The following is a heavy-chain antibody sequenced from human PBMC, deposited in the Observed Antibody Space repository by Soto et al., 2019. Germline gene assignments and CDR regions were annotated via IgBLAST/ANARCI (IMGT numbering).Heavy chain of an antibody. CDR2: IYSGGST. Sequence: GGSLRLSCAASGFTVSSNYMSWVRQAPGKGLEWVSVIYSGGSTYYADSVKGRFTISRDNSKNTLYLQMNSLRAEDTAVYYCSHTSAEAFDIWGQGTMVTVSS. J-gene: IGHJ3*02. CDR1: GFTVSSNY. V-gene: IGHV3-66*01. D-gene: IGHD2-2*02. CDR3: SHTSAEAFDI.